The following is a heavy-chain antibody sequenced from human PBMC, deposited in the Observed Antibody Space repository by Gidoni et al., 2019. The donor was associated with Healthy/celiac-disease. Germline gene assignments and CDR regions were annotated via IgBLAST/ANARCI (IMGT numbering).Heavy chain of an antibody. V-gene: IGHV1-24*01. CDR3: ATGFLAYDYIWGSYRRGAFDI. J-gene: IGHJ3*02. D-gene: IGHD3-16*02. CDR2: FDPEDGET. CDR1: GYTLTELS. Sequence: QVQLVQSGAEVKKPGASVKVSCKVSGYTLTELSMHWGRQAPGKGLEWMGGFDPEDGETIYAQKFQGRVTMTEDTSTDTAYMELSSLRSEDTAVYYCATGFLAYDYIWGSYRRGAFDIWGQGTMVTVSS.